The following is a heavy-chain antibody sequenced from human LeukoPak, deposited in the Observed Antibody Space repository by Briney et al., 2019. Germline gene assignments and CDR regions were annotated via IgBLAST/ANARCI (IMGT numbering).Heavy chain of an antibody. D-gene: IGHD1-1*01. Sequence: TGGSLRLSCAASGFTFSSYAMSWVRQAPGKGLEWVSAISGSGGSTYYADSVKGRFTISRDNSKNTLYLQMNSLRAEDTAVYYCAKASDWNLGHYMDVWGKGTTVTVSS. CDR1: GFTFSSYA. CDR3: AKASDWNLGHYMDV. J-gene: IGHJ6*03. V-gene: IGHV3-23*01. CDR2: ISGSGGST.